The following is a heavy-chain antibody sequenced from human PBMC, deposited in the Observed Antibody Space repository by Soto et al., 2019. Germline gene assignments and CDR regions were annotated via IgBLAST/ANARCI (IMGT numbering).Heavy chain of an antibody. V-gene: IGHV1-69*01. CDR3: ARKRHVVGASAPGTFDY. CDR2: IIPIFGTA. D-gene: IGHD1-26*01. Sequence: QVQLVQAGAEVKKPGSSVKVSCKASGGTFSSYAISWVRQAPGQGLAWMGVIIPIFGTANYAQKFQGRVMITADESTSTAYMERSSLRYEDTAVYYCARKRHVVGASAPGTFDYWGQGTLVTVSS. CDR1: GGTFSSYA. J-gene: IGHJ4*02.